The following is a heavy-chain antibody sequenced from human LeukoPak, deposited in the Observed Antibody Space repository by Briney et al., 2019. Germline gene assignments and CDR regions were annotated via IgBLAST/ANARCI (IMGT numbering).Heavy chain of an antibody. Sequence: PGGSLRLSCAASGFTFSSNVMIWVRQAPGKGLEWVSAISGSGGSTYYADSVKGRFTISRVNSKNTLYLQMNSLRAEDTAVYYCARVKTYSAFDIWGQGTVVTVSS. CDR2: ISGSGGST. V-gene: IGHV3-23*01. CDR1: GFTFSSNV. J-gene: IGHJ3*02. D-gene: IGHD2-15*01. CDR3: ARVKTYSAFDI.